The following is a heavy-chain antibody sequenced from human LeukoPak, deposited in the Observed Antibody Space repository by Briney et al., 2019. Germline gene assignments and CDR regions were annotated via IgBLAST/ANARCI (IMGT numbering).Heavy chain of an antibody. Sequence: SETLSLTCSVSGGSTTSGGYYWSWVRQRPGKGLEWVGSIYYSGDTYYNPSLKSRVTMSVDTSTNQFSLKLSSVTAADTAVYYCARLGIAEGGPISWGQGTLVTVSS. CDR1: GGSTTSGGYY. CDR3: ARLGIAEGGPIS. D-gene: IGHD6-19*01. CDR2: IYYSGDT. J-gene: IGHJ5*02. V-gene: IGHV4-39*01.